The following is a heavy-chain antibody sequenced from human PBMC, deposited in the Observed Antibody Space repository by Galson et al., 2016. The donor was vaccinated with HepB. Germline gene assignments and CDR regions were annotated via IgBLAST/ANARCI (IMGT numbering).Heavy chain of an antibody. CDR2: IYSGGGT. CDR3: ARLDVVRGRDY. J-gene: IGHJ4*02. Sequence: SLRLSCAVSGFTVSNNYMSWVRQAPGKGLEWVSVIYSGGGTYYADSVKGRFTISRDNSKNTVYLQMNSLRAEDTAVYYCARLDVVRGRDYWGQGTLVTVS. CDR1: GFTVSNNY. V-gene: IGHV3-53*01. D-gene: IGHD3/OR15-3a*01.